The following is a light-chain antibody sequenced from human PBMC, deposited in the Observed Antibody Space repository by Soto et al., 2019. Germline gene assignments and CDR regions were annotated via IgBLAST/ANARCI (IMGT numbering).Light chain of an antibody. Sequence: EIVLTQSPGTLSLSPGERATLSCRASQSVSSSSLAWYQQKPGQAPRLLIYGASSRATGIPDRFSGSGSGTAFTLTISRLEPADFAVYYCQQYSSSPPKYTFGQGTKLEIK. CDR2: GAS. J-gene: IGKJ2*01. CDR3: QQYSSSPPKYT. CDR1: QSVSSSS. V-gene: IGKV3-20*01.